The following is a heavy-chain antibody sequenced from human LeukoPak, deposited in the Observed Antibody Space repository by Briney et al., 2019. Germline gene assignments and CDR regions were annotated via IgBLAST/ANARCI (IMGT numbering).Heavy chain of an antibody. Sequence: SETLSLTCTVSGGSISSYYWSWIRQPAGKGLEWIGRIYTSGSTYYNPSPKSRVTISVDTSKNQFSLKLSSVTAADTAVYYCARDQIRDGWAYYYGMDVWGQGTTVTVSS. CDR3: ARDQIRDGWAYYYGMDV. V-gene: IGHV4-4*07. D-gene: IGHD5-24*01. J-gene: IGHJ6*02. CDR2: IYTSGST. CDR1: GGSISSYY.